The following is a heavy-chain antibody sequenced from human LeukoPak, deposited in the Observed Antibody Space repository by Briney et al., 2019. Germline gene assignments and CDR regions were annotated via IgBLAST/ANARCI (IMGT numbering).Heavy chain of an antibody. CDR1: GGSFSGYY. Sequence: SETLSLTCAVYGGSFSGYYWSWIRQPPGKGLEWIGYIYYSGSTNYNPSLKSRVTISVDTSKNQFSLKLSSVTAADTAVYYCARVSSGYELRPTALDYWGQGTLVTVSS. CDR3: ARVSSGYELRPTALDY. J-gene: IGHJ4*02. CDR2: IYYSGST. V-gene: IGHV4-59*01. D-gene: IGHD3-22*01.